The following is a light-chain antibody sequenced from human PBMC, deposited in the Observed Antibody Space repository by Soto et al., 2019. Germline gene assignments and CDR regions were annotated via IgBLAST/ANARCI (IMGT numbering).Light chain of an antibody. V-gene: IGLV2-8*01. CDR2: EVS. Sequence: QSALTQPPSASGSPGQSVTISCTGTSSDVGGYNYVSWYQQHPGKAPKLMIYEVSKRPSGVPDRFSGSKSGNTASLTVSGLQAEDEAVYYCSSYAGSNNFWNFFGTGTKLPVL. CDR3: SSYAGSNNFWNF. CDR1: SSDVGGYNY. J-gene: IGLJ1*01.